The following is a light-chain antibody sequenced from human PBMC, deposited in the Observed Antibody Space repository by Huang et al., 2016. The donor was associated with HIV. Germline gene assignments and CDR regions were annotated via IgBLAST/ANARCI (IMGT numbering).Light chain of an antibody. J-gene: IGKJ4*01. CDR1: QSISSY. Sequence: EIALTQSPATLSLSPGESATLSCRASQSISSYLGWYQQKPGQAPRLLIYDASNRATGIPARFSGSGSGTDFTLTINSLEPEDFAVYYCQQRSNWPLTFGGGTKVEIK. V-gene: IGKV3-11*01. CDR3: QQRSNWPLT. CDR2: DAS.